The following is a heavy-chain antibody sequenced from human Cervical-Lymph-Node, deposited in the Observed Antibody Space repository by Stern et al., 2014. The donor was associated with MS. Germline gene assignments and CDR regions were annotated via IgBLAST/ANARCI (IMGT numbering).Heavy chain of an antibody. Sequence: VQLVESGAEVKKPGASVRLSCKASGYNFTTYYMHWVRQAPGQGLEWMGIINPRGGRTSYAQKFLGRVSMTRDTSTSTVYMELSSLRSEDTAVYYCAIIEGWNGMDVWGQGTTVIASS. CDR3: AIIEGWNGMDV. CDR1: GYNFTTYY. CDR2: INPRGGRT. J-gene: IGHJ6*02. D-gene: IGHD1-26*01. V-gene: IGHV1-46*01.